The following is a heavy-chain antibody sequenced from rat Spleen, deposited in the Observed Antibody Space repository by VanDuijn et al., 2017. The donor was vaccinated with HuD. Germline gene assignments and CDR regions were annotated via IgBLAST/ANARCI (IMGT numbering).Heavy chain of an antibody. Sequence: EVQLVESGGGLVQPGRSMKLSCAASGFTFSSFAMAWVRQAPTKGLEWVASISYDGGNTYYRDSVKGRFTIPRDNSIKTAYLQVNSLRTEATATDYCAVAGYGYWGQGVMVTVSS. CDR1: GFTFSSFA. V-gene: IGHV5S13*01. J-gene: IGHJ2*01. CDR3: AVAGYGY. D-gene: IGHD4-3*01. CDR2: ISYDGGNT.